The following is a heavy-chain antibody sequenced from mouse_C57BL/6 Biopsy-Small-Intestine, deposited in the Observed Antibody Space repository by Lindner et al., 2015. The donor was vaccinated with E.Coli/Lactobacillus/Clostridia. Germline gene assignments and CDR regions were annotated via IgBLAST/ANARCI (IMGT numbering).Heavy chain of an antibody. CDR1: GYTFTSYG. CDR2: ISVYNGKT. J-gene: IGHJ1*01. D-gene: IGHD2-3*01. Sequence: SVKVSCKASGYTFTSYGISWVRQAPGQGLEWLGWISVYNGKTKIAQKFQGRVTMTRDTSTSTVYMEMSSLRSEDTAVYYCARQDFDGNFKAFDIWGQGTTVTVSS. CDR3: ARQDFDGNFKAFDI. V-gene: IGHV1S126*01.